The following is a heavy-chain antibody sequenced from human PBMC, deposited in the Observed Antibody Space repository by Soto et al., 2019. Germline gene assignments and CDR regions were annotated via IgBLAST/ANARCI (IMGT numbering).Heavy chain of an antibody. D-gene: IGHD3-10*01. CDR3: ARDLRGRGSGRFDP. CDR2: IYYSGVT. J-gene: IGHJ5*02. CDR1: GGSISSSSYY. V-gene: IGHV4-31*03. Sequence: SETLSLTCTVSGGSISSSSYYWGWIRQPPGKGLEWIGYIYYSGVTYYNPSLKSRVTISVDTSKNQFSLKLSSVTAADTAVYYCARDLRGRGSGRFDPWGQGTLVTVSS.